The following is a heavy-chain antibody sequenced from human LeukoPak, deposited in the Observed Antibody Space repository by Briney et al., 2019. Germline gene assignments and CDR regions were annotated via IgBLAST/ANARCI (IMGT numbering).Heavy chain of an antibody. J-gene: IGHJ6*03. Sequence: KPSETLSLTCAVSGYSISSGYYWGWIRQPPGKGLEWIGSIYHSGSTYYNPSLKRRVTISVDTSKNQFSLKLSSVTAADTAVYYCARLAVRPFYYMDVWGKGTTVTVSS. D-gene: IGHD2-2*01. CDR3: ARLAVRPFYYMDV. V-gene: IGHV4-38-2*01. CDR2: IYHSGST. CDR1: GYSISSGYY.